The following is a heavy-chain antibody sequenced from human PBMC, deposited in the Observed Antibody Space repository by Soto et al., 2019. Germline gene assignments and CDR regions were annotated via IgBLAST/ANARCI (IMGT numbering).Heavy chain of an antibody. CDR2: INSDGSST. J-gene: IGHJ4*02. Sequence: PGGSLRLSCAASGFTFSSYWMHWVRQAPGKGLVWVSRINSDGSSTSYADSVKGRFTISRDNSKNTLYLQMNSLRAEDTAVYYCAKGFIAVAGISYFDYSGQGTLVTVSS. D-gene: IGHD6-19*01. CDR3: AKGFIAVAGISYFDY. CDR1: GFTFSSYW. V-gene: IGHV3-74*01.